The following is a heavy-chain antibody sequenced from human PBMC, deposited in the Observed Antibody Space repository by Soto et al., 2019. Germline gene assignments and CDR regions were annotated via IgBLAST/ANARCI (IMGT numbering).Heavy chain of an antibody. J-gene: IGHJ5*02. CDR1: GYTFTSYG. CDR2: ISAYNGNT. D-gene: IGHD2-21*02. Sequence: ASVKVSCKASGYTFTSYGISWVRQAPGQGLEWMGWISAYNGNTNYAQKLQGRVTMTTDTSTSTAFMELRSLRSEDTAVYYCARSIVVVTALDPWGQGTLVTVSS. V-gene: IGHV1-18*01. CDR3: ARSIVVVTALDP.